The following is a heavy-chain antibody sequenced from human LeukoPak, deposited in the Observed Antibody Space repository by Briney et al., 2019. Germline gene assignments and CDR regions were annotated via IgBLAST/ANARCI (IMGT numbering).Heavy chain of an antibody. CDR2: TYYSGST. CDR3: ARGVELTYYYYGMDV. J-gene: IGHJ6*02. D-gene: IGHD1-7*01. V-gene: IGHV4-39*07. CDR1: GGSISSSSYY. Sequence: SETLSLTCTVSGGSISSSSYYWGWIRQPPGKGLEWIGSTYYSGSTNYNPSLKSRVTISVDTSKNQFSLKLSSVTAADTAVYYCARGVELTYYYYGMDVWGQGTTVTVSS.